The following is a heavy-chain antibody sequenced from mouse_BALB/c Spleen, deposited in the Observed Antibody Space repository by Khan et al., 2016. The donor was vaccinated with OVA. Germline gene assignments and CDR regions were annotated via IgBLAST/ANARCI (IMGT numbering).Heavy chain of an antibody. Sequence: QIQLVQSGPELKKPGETVKISCKASGYTFTNYGMHWVKQAPGKGLKWMGWINTYTGEPTYADDFKGRFAFSLETSASTAYLQINNLKNEETATYFCAGANGNYWFAYWGQGTLVTVSA. CDR2: INTYTGEP. D-gene: IGHD2-1*01. V-gene: IGHV9-3-1*01. J-gene: IGHJ3*01. CDR1: GYTFTNYG. CDR3: AGANGNYWFAY.